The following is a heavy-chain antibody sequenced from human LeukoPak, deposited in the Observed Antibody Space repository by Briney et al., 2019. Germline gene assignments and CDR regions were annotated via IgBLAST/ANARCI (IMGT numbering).Heavy chain of an antibody. CDR3: ALIGDIVATISDY. V-gene: IGHV1-2*02. CDR1: GYTFTGYY. CDR2: INPNSGGT. J-gene: IGHJ4*02. D-gene: IGHD5-12*01. Sequence: ASVKVSCKASGYTFTGYYMHWVRQAPGKGLEWMGWINPNSGGTNYAQKFQGRVTMTRDTPISTASMELSRLRSDDTPVYYCALIGDIVATISDYWGQGTLVTVSS.